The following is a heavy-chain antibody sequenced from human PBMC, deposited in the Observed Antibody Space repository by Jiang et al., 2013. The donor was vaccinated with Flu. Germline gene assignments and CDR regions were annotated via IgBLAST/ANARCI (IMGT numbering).Heavy chain of an antibody. J-gene: IGHJ1*01. Sequence: KSRVTISVDTSKNQFSLKLSSVTAADTAVYYCARQEQQLASRYFQHWGQGTLVTVSS. V-gene: IGHV4-39*01. CDR3: ARQEQQLASRYFQH. D-gene: IGHD6-13*01.